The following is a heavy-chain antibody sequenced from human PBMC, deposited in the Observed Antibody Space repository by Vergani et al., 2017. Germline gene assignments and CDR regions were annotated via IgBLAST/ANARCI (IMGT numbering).Heavy chain of an antibody. CDR2: INDSGST. D-gene: IGHD5-12*01. CDR1: GGSFSGYY. J-gene: IGHJ4*02. Sequence: QVQLQQWGAGLLKPSETLSLTCAVYGGSFSGYYWSWIRQPPGKGLEWIGEINDSGSTNYNPSLKSRVTISVDTSKNQFSLKLNSMTAADTAVYYCARWGSRYSGYEYRRVEYWGLGTLVTVSS. V-gene: IGHV4-34*01. CDR3: ARWGSRYSGYEYRRVEY.